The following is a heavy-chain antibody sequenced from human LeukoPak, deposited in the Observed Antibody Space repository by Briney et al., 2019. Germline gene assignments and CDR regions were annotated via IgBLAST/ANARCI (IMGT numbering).Heavy chain of an antibody. CDR1: GYTFTSYG. CDR2: MNPNSGNT. Sequence: ASVKVSCKASGYTFTSYGISWVRQAPGQGLEWMGWMNPNSGNTGYAQKFQGRVTMTRNTSISTAYMELSSLRSEDTAVYYCLQGFGEFYRWGQGTLVTVSS. CDR3: LQGFGEFYR. D-gene: IGHD3-10*01. V-gene: IGHV1-8*02. J-gene: IGHJ5*02.